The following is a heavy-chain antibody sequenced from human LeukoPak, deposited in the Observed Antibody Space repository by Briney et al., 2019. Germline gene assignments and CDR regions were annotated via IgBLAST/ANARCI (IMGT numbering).Heavy chain of an antibody. D-gene: IGHD6-13*01. CDR2: IYYSGST. CDR3: ARDPMAAAGIRLDY. J-gene: IGHJ4*02. V-gene: IGHV4-30-4*01. Sequence: SETLSLTCTVSGGSISSGDYYWSWIRQPPGKGLEWIGYIYYSGSTYYNPSLKSRVTISVDTSKNQFSLKLSSVTAADTAVYYCARDPMAAAGIRLDYWGQGTLVTVSS. CDR1: GGSISSGDYY.